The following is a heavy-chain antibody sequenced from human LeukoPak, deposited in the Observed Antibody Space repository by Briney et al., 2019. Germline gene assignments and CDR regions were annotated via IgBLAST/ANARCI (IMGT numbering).Heavy chain of an antibody. D-gene: IGHD2-2*01. CDR3: ARDGYCSTTNCYDY. CDR1: GYTFTVYC. V-gene: IGHV1-2*02. Sequence: ASVKLSCNSSGYTFTVYCIPLVREAPGHGLESLGWINTKSGGTDFAQKFQGRLTMTRDTSISTAYMELSSLKSDDTAVYYCARDGYCSTTNCYDYWGQGTLVSVSS. J-gene: IGHJ4*02. CDR2: INTKSGGT.